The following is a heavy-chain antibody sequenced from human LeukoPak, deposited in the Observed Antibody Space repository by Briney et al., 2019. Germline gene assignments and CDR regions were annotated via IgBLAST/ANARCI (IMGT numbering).Heavy chain of an antibody. CDR2: ISAYNGNT. V-gene: IGHV1-18*01. J-gene: IGHJ4*02. Sequence: ASVKVSCKASGYTFTSYGISWVRQAPGQGLKWMGWISAYNGNTNYAQKLQGRVTMTTDTSTSTAYMELRSLRSDDTAVYYCARGRWSCSSTSCYTGADYWGQGTLVTVSS. D-gene: IGHD2-2*02. CDR1: GYTFTSYG. CDR3: ARGRWSCSSTSCYTGADY.